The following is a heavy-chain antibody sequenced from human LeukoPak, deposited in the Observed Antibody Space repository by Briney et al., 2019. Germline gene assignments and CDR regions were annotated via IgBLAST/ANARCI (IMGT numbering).Heavy chain of an antibody. CDR3: ARWTLGGSGSYFDY. V-gene: IGHV4-4*07. CDR2: IYSSGST. D-gene: IGHD6-25*01. CDR1: GDSISTYY. Sequence: SETLSLTCTVSGDSISTYYWSWIRQPAGKGLEWIGRIYSSGSTNYNPSLKSRVAMSVDTSKNQFSLKVSSVTAADTAVYYCARWTLGGSGSYFDYWGQGTLVTVSS. J-gene: IGHJ4*02.